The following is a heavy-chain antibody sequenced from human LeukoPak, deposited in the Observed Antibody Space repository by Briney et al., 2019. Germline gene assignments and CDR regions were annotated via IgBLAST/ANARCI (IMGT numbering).Heavy chain of an antibody. CDR2: IYSGGST. J-gene: IGHJ4*02. CDR3: ARDPGGSGWYYPHLDY. CDR1: GFTVSSSY. Sequence: GGSLRLSCAASGFTVSSSYMSWVRQAPGKGLEWVSVIYSGGSTYYADSVKGRFTISRDNSKNTLYLQMNSLRAEDTAVYYCARDPGGSGWYYPHLDYWGQGTLVTVSS. V-gene: IGHV3-53*01. D-gene: IGHD6-19*01.